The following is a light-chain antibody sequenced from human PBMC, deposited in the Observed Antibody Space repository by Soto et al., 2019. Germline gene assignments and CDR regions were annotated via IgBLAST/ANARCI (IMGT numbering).Light chain of an antibody. J-gene: IGLJ2*01. CDR2: GNT. Sequence: QLVLTQPPSVSGAPGQRVTISCTGSSSNIGAGYDVHWYQHLPGTAAKLLIFGNTNRPSGVPDRFSGSKSGASASLAITGLQAEDEADYYCQSYDNTLGVVFGGGTKLTVL. V-gene: IGLV1-40*01. CDR3: QSYDNTLGVV. CDR1: SSNIGAGYD.